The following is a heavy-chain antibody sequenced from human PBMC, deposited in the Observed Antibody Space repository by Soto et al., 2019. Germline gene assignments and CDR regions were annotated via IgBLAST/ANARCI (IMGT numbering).Heavy chain of an antibody. Sequence: EVQRVQSGAEVKKPGESLRIYCKGSGYSFTSYWISWVRQMPGKGLEWMGRIDPSDSYTNYSPSFQGHVTISADKSICTAYLQWSSLKVSDTAMYYCALEADFDWICGQTDYWGQGTLVTVSS. CDR2: IDPSDSYT. D-gene: IGHD3-9*01. V-gene: IGHV5-10-1*01. J-gene: IGHJ4*02. CDR1: GYSFTSYW. CDR3: ALEADFDWICGQTDY.